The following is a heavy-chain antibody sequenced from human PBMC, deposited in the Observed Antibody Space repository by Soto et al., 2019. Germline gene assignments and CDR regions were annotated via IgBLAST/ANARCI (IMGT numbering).Heavy chain of an antibody. V-gene: IGHV3-23*01. J-gene: IGHJ3*02. CDR1: GFICSSYD. D-gene: IGHD2-8*02. CDR2: ILVDGRT. Sequence: GGSLRLSCAASGFICSSYDMSWVRQAPGKGLEWVSTILVDGRTFYVDSVKGRFTISRDSSQNTVYLQMNSLTAGDTALYYCAKATATGGGAFDICGQGTLVTLSS. CDR3: AKATATGGGAFDI.